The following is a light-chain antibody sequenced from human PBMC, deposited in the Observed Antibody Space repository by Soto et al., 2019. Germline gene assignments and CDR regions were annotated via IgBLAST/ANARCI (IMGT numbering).Light chain of an antibody. J-gene: IGKJ2*03. V-gene: IGKV1-5*03. CDR2: KSS. CDR3: QQYNAYSQYS. Sequence: DIQLTQSPSTLSASVGDGVTITCRASQKISPWLAWYQQKSGRAPKLLIYKSSFLESGVPSRFSGSGSGTEFTLTISSLQPEDSATYYCQQYNAYSQYSFGQGTKLEI. CDR1: QKISPW.